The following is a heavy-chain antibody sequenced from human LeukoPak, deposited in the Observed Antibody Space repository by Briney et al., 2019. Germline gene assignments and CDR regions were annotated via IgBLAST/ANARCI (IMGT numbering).Heavy chain of an antibody. CDR1: GFTFSSYS. CDR2: ISSSSSYI. D-gene: IGHD3-10*01. J-gene: IGHJ4*02. V-gene: IGHV3-21*01. CDR3: ARIYGSGSYDYFDY. Sequence: GGSLRLSCAASGFTFSSYSMNWVRLAPGKGLEWVSSISSSSSYIYYADSVKGRFTISRDNAKNSLYLQMNSLRAEDTAVYYCARIYGSGSYDYFDYWGQGTLVTVSS.